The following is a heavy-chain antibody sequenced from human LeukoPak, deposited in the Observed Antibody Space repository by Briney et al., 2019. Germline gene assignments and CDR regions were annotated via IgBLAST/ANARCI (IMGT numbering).Heavy chain of an antibody. CDR1: GFTFSSYE. CDR2: IKQDGSEK. Sequence: GGSLRLSCAASGFTFSSYEMNWVRQAPGKGLEWVANIKQDGSEKYYVDSVKGRFTISRDNAENSLYLQMDSLRVEDTAVYFCARDATTELGTVYMDVWGKGTTVTISS. V-gene: IGHV3-7*01. CDR3: ARDATTELGTVYMDV. J-gene: IGHJ6*03. D-gene: IGHD4-17*01.